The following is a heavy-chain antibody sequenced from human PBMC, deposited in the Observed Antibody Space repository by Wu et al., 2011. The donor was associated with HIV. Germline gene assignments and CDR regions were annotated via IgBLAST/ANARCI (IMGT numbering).Heavy chain of an antibody. CDR1: GYTFTGYG. CDR3: VRNKLKLEIYTFDI. CDR2: IGTSNGVT. J-gene: IGHJ3*02. Sequence: QVQLVQSGAEVKKPGASVKVSCKASGYTFTGYGISWVRQAPGQGLEWMGWIGTSNGVTNYAPKLQGRVTMSTDTSTSTAYMELRSLRSDDTAVYYCVRNKLKLEIYTFDIWGQGTMVTVSS. V-gene: IGHV1-18*01. D-gene: IGHD1-1*01.